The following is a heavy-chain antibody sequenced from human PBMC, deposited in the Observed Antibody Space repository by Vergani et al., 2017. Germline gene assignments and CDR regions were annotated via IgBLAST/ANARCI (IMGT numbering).Heavy chain of an antibody. CDR1: GFTFSSYS. J-gene: IGHJ5*02. V-gene: IGHV3-21*01. D-gene: IGHD2-2*01. CDR3: ARGGYCSSTSCYGYNWFDP. CDR2: ISSSSSYI. Sequence: EVQLVESGGGMVKPGGSLRLSCAASGFTFSSYSMNWVRQAPGKGLEWVSSISSSSSYIYYADSVKGRFTISRDNAKNSRYLQMNSLRAEDTAVYYCARGGYCSSTSCYGYNWFDPWGQGTLVTVSS.